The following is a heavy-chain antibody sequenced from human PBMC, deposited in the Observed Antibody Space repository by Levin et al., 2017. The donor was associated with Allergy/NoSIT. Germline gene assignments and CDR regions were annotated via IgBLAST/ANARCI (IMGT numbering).Heavy chain of an antibody. Sequence: SCAASGFTFDDYAMHWVRQAPGKGLEWVSGISWNSGSIGYADSVKGRFTISRDNAKNSLYLQMNSLRAEDTALYYCAKDVSSWYPNHAFDIWGQGTMVTVSS. CDR1: GFTFDDYA. V-gene: IGHV3-9*01. CDR3: AKDVSSWYPNHAFDI. J-gene: IGHJ3*02. D-gene: IGHD6-13*01. CDR2: ISWNSGSI.